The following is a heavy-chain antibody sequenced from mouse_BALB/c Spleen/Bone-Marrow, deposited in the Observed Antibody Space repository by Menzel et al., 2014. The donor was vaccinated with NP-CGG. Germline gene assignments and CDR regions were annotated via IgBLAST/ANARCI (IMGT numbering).Heavy chain of an antibody. CDR3: ASYDYGYYFDY. CDR2: IDPANGNT. J-gene: IGHJ2*01. CDR1: GFNIKDTY. Sequence: EVKLVESGAELVKPGASVKLSCTASGFNIKDTYMHWVEQRPEQGLEWIGRIDPANGNTKYDPKFQGKATITADTSSNTAYLQLSSLTSEDTAVYYCASYDYGYYFDYWGQGTTLTVSS. V-gene: IGHV14-3*02. D-gene: IGHD2-4*01.